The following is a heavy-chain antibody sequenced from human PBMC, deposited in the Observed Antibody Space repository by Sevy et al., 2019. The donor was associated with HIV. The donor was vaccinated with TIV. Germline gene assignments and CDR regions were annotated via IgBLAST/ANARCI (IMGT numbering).Heavy chain of an antibody. CDR1: GYSISSGYY. CDR2: IYHSGST. J-gene: IGHJ1*01. D-gene: IGHD4-17*01. V-gene: IGHV4-38-2*01. Sequence: SETLSLTCAVSGYSISSGYYWGWIRQPPGKGLEWIGSIYHSGSTYYNPSLKSRVTISIDTSKNQFSLKVSSVTAAADTAVYYCAGTGADNGDSPRAEYFQHWGQGTLVTVSS. CDR3: AGTGADNGDSPRAEYFQH.